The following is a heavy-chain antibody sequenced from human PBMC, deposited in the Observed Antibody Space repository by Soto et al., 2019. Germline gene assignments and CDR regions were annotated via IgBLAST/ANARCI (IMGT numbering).Heavy chain of an antibody. CDR1: GFSFNIAW. CDR3: TTGLAAAGTNY. J-gene: IGHJ4*02. V-gene: IGHV3-15*01. D-gene: IGHD6-13*01. CDR2: IKSKNDGGTT. Sequence: GGSLILSCAASGFSFNIAWMSWVRQAPGKGLEWVGRIKSKNDGGTTDFAAPVKGRFTISRDDSKNTVYLQMNSLKIEDTAVYYCTTGLAAAGTNYWGQETLVTVSS.